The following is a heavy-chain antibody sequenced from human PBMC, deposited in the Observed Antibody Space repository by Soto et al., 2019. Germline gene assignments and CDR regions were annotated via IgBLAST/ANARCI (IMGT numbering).Heavy chain of an antibody. CDR2: ISSESGTI. CDR3: AREAYSSGLNWFDP. D-gene: IGHD6-19*01. V-gene: IGHV3-48*02. J-gene: IGHJ5*02. CDR1: GFTFSHYS. Sequence: GGSLRLSCAASGFTFSHYSMIWVRQAPGKGLEWLSYISSESGTIYYAESVKGRFTVSRDNAKNSLYLQMNSLRDEDTAVYYCAREAYSSGLNWFDPWGQGTLVTVSS.